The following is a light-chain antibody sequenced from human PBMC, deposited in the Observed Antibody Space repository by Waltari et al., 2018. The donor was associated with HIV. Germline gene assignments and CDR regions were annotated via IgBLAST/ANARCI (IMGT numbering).Light chain of an antibody. CDR3: QSDGSSI. CDR2: EDN. J-gene: IGLJ2*01. Sequence: NFMLTQPHSVSESPGKTVTISCTRSSGRIASNYVQWYQQRPGSAPTTVIDEDNQRPSGVPERFSGSIDSSSNSASLTIAGLKTEDEADYYCQSDGSSILGGGTKLTVL. CDR1: SGRIASNY. V-gene: IGLV6-57*04.